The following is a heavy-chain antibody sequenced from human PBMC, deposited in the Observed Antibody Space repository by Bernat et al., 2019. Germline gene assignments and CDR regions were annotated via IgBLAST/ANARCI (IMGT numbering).Heavy chain of an antibody. CDR2: ISYDGSNK. CDR1: GFTFSSYV. V-gene: IGHV3-30*01. Sequence: QVQLVESGGGVVQPGRSLRLSCAASGFTFSSYVMHWVRQAPGKGLEWVAVISYDGSNKYYADSVKGRFTISRDNSKNTLYLQMNSLRAEDTAVYYCARDKGDGDYGGGYYYYYYMDVWGKGTTVTVSS. J-gene: IGHJ6*03. CDR3: ARDKGDGDYGGGYYYYYYMDV. D-gene: IGHD4-17*01.